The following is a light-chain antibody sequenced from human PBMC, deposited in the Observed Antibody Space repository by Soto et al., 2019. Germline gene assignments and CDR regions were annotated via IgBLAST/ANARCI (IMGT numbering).Light chain of an antibody. Sequence: DIQMTQSPSTLSASIGDTVTLTCRASQIIASWLAWYQQKPGKAPTLVIFDATNLHTGVPSRFSATESGAEFTLTIRGLQSDDFATYYCLQYNTFPHSFGQGTRLDI. J-gene: IGKJ2*03. CDR2: DAT. CDR3: LQYNTFPHS. CDR1: QIIASW. V-gene: IGKV1-5*01.